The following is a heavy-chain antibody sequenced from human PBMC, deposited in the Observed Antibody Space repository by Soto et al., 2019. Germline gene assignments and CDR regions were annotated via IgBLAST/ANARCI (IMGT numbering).Heavy chain of an antibody. CDR1: GGSFSGYY. J-gene: IGHJ4*02. V-gene: IGHV4-34*01. Sequence: QVQLQQWGAGLLKPSETLSLTCAVYGGSFSGYYWSWIRQPPGKGLEWIGEINHSGSTNYNPSLKSRXXIXVXXSKNQFSLKLSSVTAADTAVYYCASAKRTRVSFDYWGQGTLVTVSS. CDR2: INHSGST. CDR3: ASAKRTRVSFDY.